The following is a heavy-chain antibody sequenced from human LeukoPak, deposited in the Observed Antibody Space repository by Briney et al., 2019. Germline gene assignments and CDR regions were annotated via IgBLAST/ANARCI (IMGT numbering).Heavy chain of an antibody. J-gene: IGHJ4*02. V-gene: IGHV1-8*01. CDR1: GYTFISYD. CDR3: ARGVGYCSGGNCYGVGSSDY. Sequence: AGPVKVSFKASGYTFISYDLNWVRQATGQGLEWMGWVSPNSGNTGYAQKFQGRVTMTRDTSISTVYMELSSLRSEDTAVYYCARGVGYCSGGNCYGVGSSDYWGQGTLVTVSS. CDR2: VSPNSGNT. D-gene: IGHD2-15*01.